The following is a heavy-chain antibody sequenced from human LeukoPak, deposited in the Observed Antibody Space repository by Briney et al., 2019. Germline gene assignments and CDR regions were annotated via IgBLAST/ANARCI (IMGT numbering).Heavy chain of an antibody. J-gene: IGHJ4*02. CDR3: ARSLLYYYDSSGPEN. V-gene: IGHV3-74*01. Sequence: PGGSLRLSCAASGFTFSNYWIHWVRQAPGKGLVRVSRINTDGSSTSYADSVKGRFTISRDNAKNTLYLQMNSLRAEDTAVYYCARSLLYYYDSSGPENWGQGSLVTVSS. CDR1: GFTFSNYW. D-gene: IGHD3-22*01. CDR2: INTDGSST.